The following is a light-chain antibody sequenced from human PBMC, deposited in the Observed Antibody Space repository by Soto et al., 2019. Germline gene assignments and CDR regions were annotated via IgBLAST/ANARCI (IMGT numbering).Light chain of an antibody. CDR1: TSNIGNNA. J-gene: IGLJ3*02. Sequence: QSVLTQPPSVSEAPRQRVTISCSGSTSNIGNNAVNWYQQLPGKAPKLLIFYDNLVASGVSDRFSGSKSGTSASLAISGLQSEDEADYYCAAWDVSLNGVVFGGGTKLTVL. V-gene: IGLV1-36*01. CDR3: AAWDVSLNGVV. CDR2: YDN.